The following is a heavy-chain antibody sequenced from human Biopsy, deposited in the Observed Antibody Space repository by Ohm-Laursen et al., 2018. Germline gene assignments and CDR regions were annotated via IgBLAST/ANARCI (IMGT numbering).Heavy chain of an antibody. D-gene: IGHD6-13*01. Sequence: SSLRLSCTASGFSFDNHVMHWVRHAPGKGLEWVSGISWNSDSIGYADSVKGRFTISRDNAKNSLYLQMNSLRSEDTALYYCAKDRYPSSWHYYYGMDVWGQGATVTVSS. V-gene: IGHV3-9*01. CDR1: GFSFDNHV. J-gene: IGHJ6*02. CDR3: AKDRYPSSWHYYYGMDV. CDR2: ISWNSDSI.